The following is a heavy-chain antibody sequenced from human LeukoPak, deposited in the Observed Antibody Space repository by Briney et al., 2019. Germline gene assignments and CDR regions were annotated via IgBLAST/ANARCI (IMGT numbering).Heavy chain of an antibody. D-gene: IGHD3-22*01. J-gene: IGHJ3*02. CDR2: IKADSGGT. V-gene: IGHV1-2*02. CDR1: GYTFTGYY. CDR3: ATSGYPYNAFDI. Sequence: ASVKVSCKASGYTFTGYYMHWVRQAPGQGLEWMGWIKADSGGTNYAQRFQGRVTMTRDTSISTAYMNLSRLRSDDTAVYHCATSGYPYNAFDIWGQGTMVTVSS.